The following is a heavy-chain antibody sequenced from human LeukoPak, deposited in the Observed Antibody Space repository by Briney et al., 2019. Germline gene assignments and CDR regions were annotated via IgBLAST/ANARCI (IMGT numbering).Heavy chain of an antibody. CDR3: ARVGGAASPYYYYYMDV. CDR2: MNPNSGNT. D-gene: IGHD2-15*01. Sequence: GASVKVSCKASGYTFTSYDINWVRQATGQGLEWMGWMNPNSGNTGYAQKFQGRVTMTRNTSISTAYMELSRLRSDDTAVYYCARVGGAASPYYYYYMDVWGKGTTVTISS. J-gene: IGHJ6*03. CDR1: GYTFTSYD. V-gene: IGHV1-8*01.